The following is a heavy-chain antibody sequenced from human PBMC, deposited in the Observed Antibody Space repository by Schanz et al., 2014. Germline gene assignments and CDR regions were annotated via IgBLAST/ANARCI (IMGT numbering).Heavy chain of an antibody. V-gene: IGHV3-9*01. D-gene: IGHD2-15*01. Sequence: VQLVESGGGVVQPGRSLRLSCAASRFTFSSYTMHWVRQAPGKGLEWVSGILLRSGHRDYANSVKDRFIISRDRSSLYLQMNSLRAEDTAFYYCVKDLAPGGADVWGQGTTVTVSS. J-gene: IGHJ6*02. CDR1: RFTFSSYT. CDR2: ILLRSGHR. CDR3: VKDLAPGGADV.